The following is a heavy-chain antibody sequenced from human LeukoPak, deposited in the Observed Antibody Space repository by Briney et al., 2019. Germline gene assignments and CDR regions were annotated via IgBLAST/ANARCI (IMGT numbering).Heavy chain of an antibody. CDR3: ARGKIVVVPAAITEEYDY. CDR1: GYTFTGYY. J-gene: IGHJ4*02. CDR2: INPNSGGT. V-gene: IGHV1-2*02. Sequence: ASVKVSCKASGYTFTGYYMHWVRQAPGQGLEWMGWINPNSGGTNYAQKSQGRVTMTRDTSISTAYMELSRLRSDDTAVYYCARGKIVVVPAAITEEYDYWGQGTLVTVSS. D-gene: IGHD2-2*01.